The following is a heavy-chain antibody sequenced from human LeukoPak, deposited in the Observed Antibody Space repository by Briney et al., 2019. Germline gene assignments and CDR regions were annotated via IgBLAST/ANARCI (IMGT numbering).Heavy chain of an antibody. V-gene: IGHV1-58*01. J-gene: IGHJ3*01. CDR1: GFTFTSSA. D-gene: IGHD4-23*01. CDR2: IVVGSGNT. Sequence: SVTVSFKASGFTFTSSALQWVRQARGQRLEWIGWIVVGSGNTNYAQKFQERVTMTVEMSTSTVYIELSILRSEDTAVYYCAAEGRPTVVTFRKGAVDLWGQGTMVTVSS. CDR3: AAEGRPTVVTFRKGAVDL.